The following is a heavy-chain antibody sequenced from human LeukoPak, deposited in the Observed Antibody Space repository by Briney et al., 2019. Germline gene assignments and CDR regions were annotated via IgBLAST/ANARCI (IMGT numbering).Heavy chain of an antibody. CDR3: ARDLSSDYPFSDFDY. D-gene: IGHD4-11*01. CDR1: GYTFTSYG. Sequence: ASVKVSCKASGYTFTSYGISWVRQAPGQGLEWMGWISAYNGNTNYAQKLQGRVTMTTDTSTSTAYMELRSLRSDDTAVYYCARDLSSDYPFSDFDYWGQGTLVTVSS. CDR2: ISAYNGNT. V-gene: IGHV1-18*01. J-gene: IGHJ4*02.